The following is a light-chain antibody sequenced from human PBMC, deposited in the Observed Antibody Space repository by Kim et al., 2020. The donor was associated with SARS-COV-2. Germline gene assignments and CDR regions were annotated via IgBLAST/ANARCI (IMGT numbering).Light chain of an antibody. Sequence: DIQMTQSPSSLSASVGDRVTITCRASQSISSYLNWYQQKPGKAPKLLIYAASSLQSGVPSRFSGSGSGTDFTLTISSLQPEDFATYYCQPSYRTPYTCGQGTKVEIK. J-gene: IGKJ2*01. CDR2: AAS. CDR1: QSISSY. V-gene: IGKV1-39*01. CDR3: QPSYRTPYT.